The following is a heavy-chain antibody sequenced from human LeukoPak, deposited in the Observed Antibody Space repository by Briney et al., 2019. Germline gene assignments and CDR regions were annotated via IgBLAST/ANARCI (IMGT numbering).Heavy chain of an antibody. CDR3: ARNRLRATATYMDV. D-gene: IGHD2-15*01. Sequence: GGSLRLSCAASGFTFSNYGMHWVRQAPGKGLEWVALIEYDGTDTHFADSVRGRFTISRDNSEDTLYLQIITLRAVDTAVYYCARNRLRATATYMDVWGKGTTVTVSS. J-gene: IGHJ6*04. CDR1: GFTFSNYG. CDR2: IEYDGTDT. V-gene: IGHV3-30*02.